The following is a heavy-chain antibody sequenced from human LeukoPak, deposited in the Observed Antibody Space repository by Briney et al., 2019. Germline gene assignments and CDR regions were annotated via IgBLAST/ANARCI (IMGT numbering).Heavy chain of an antibody. V-gene: IGHV4-4*07. CDR3: ARTLRPPPTRYSSSWYYFDY. CDR1: GGSISSYY. Sequence: SETLSLTCTVSGGSISSYYWSWIRQPAGKGLEWIGRIYTSGSTNYNPSLKSRVTMSVDTSKNQFPLKLSSVTAADTAVYYCARTLRPPPTRYSSSWYYFDYWGQGTPVTVSS. CDR2: IYTSGST. J-gene: IGHJ4*02. D-gene: IGHD6-13*01.